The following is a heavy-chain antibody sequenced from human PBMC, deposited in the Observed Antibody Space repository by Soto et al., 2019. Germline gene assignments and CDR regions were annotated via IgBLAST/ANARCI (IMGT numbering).Heavy chain of an antibody. Sequence: PSETLSLTCTVSGGSISSYYWSWIRQPPGKELEYIGYIYYSGSTNYNPSLKSRVTISDDTSTNQFFLTLSSVTAADTAVYYCARGPTTEKVDSWGQGILVTVSS. CDR3: ARGPTTEKVDS. CDR1: GGSISSYY. V-gene: IGHV4-59*08. J-gene: IGHJ4*02. CDR2: IYYSGST.